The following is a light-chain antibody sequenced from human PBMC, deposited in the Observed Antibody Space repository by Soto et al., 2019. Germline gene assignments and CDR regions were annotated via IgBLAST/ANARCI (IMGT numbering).Light chain of an antibody. CDR1: QSIRSY. V-gene: IGKV1-39*01. J-gene: IGKJ1*01. CDR3: QQSYSTPWT. Sequence: DIQMTQSPSSLSASVGDRVTITCRASQSIRSYLNWYQQKPGKAPKLLIYAASSLQSGVPSRFSGSGSGTDFTLTISSLQPEDFATYYCQQSYSTPWTFGQGTPVEIK. CDR2: AAS.